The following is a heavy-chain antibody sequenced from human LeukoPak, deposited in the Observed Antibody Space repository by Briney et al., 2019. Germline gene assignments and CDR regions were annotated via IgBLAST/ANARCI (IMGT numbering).Heavy chain of an antibody. CDR1: GYSITSGYY. V-gene: IGHV4-38-2*02. CDR3: ARVGGTYYYGSGSYRAQDY. Sequence: SETLSLTCTVSGYSITSGYYWGWIRQPPGKGLEWTGSIYHSGSTYYNPSLKSRVTISVDTSKNQFSLKLSSVTAADTAVYYCARVGGTYYYGSGSYRAQDYWGQGTLVTVSS. J-gene: IGHJ4*02. D-gene: IGHD3-10*01. CDR2: IYHSGST.